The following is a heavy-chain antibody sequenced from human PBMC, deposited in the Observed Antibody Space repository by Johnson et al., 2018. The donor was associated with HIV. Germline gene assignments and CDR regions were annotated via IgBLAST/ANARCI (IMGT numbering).Heavy chain of an antibody. CDR2: ISYDGSNK. CDR3: AKDGGAQGSSWYEGVFDI. V-gene: IGHV3-30*18. D-gene: IGHD6-13*01. Sequence: QVQLVESGGGVVQPGRSLRLSCAASGFTFSSYGMHWVRQAPGKGLEWVAVISYDGSNKYYADSVKGRFTISRANSKNTLYLQINSLRAEDTAVYYCAKDGGAQGSSWYEGVFDICGQVTMVTVSS. J-gene: IGHJ3*02. CDR1: GFTFSSYG.